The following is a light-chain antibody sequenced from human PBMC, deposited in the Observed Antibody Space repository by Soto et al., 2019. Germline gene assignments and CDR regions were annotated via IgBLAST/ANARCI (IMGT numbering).Light chain of an antibody. J-gene: IGLJ3*02. Sequence: QSVLTQPPSASGTPGQRVTISCSGGSSNIGTNYVYWYQHLPGTAPKLVMYSNDQRPSGVPDRFSGSKSGTSASLAISGLRSEDEADYYCAAWDDSLSGRLFGGGTKLTVL. CDR2: SND. CDR3: AAWDDSLSGRL. CDR1: SSNIGTNY. V-gene: IGLV1-47*02.